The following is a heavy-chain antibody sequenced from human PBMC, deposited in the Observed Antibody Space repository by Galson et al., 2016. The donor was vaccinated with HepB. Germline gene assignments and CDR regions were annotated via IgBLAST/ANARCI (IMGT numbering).Heavy chain of an antibody. J-gene: IGHJ6*02. CDR2: IKSDGRAT. CDR3: ASDRVFYCMGV. V-gene: IGHV3-74*01. Sequence: SLRLSCAASGFTFSSYWMHWVRQAPGKGLVWVSRIKSDGRATTYADSVKGRFTITRDNAENTLYLQMNSLRADDTAVYYCASDRVFYCMGVWGQGTTVTVSS. D-gene: IGHD2-8*01. CDR1: GFTFSSYW.